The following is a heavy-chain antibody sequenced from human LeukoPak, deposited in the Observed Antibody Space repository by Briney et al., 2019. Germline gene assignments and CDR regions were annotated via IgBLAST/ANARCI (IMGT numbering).Heavy chain of an antibody. CDR1: GFTFTTSS. D-gene: IGHD6-13*01. J-gene: IGHJ3*02. V-gene: IGHV1-58*02. CDR2: VVVGSGNT. CDR3: AAVSGISSSDSFDI. Sequence: PSVKVSCKASGFTFTTSSMQWVRQTRGQRLEWIGWVVVGSGNTNYAQKFQERVTITRDMSTSTAYMELSSLRSEDTAVYYCAAVSGISSSDSFDIWGQGTMVTVSS.